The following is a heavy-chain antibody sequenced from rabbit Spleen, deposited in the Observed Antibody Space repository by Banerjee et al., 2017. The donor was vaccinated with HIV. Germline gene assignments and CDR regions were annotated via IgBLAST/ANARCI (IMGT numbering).Heavy chain of an antibody. J-gene: IGHJ4*01. CDR3: VRDKASISGDYGPFYFNL. V-gene: IGHV1S47*01. CDR1: GFDFSDYG. D-gene: IGHD1-1*01. Sequence: QEQLVESGGGLVQPGGSLKLSCKASGFDFSDYGVTWVRQAPGKGLEWIGYIEPIFGSTYYASWVNGRFTISSHNAQNTLYLQLNSLTAADTATYFCVRDKASISGDYGPFYFNLWGQGTLVTVS. CDR2: IEPIFGST.